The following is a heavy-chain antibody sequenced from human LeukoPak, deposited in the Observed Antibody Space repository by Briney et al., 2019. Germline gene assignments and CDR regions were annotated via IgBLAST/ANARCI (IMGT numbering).Heavy chain of an antibody. V-gene: IGHV1-2*02. J-gene: IGHJ4*02. Sequence: ASVPVSCKASGYTFTGYYIHWVRQAPGQGLEWMGCINPNSGDTNYAQNFQGRVTMTRDTSISTAYMELSRLRSDDTAVYYCARFLFKGMAYFDYWGQGTLVTVSS. D-gene: IGHD5-24*01. CDR2: INPNSGDT. CDR3: ARFLFKGMAYFDY. CDR1: GYTFTGYY.